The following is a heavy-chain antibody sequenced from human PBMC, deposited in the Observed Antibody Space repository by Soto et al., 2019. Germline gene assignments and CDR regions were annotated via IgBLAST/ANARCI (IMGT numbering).Heavy chain of an antibody. CDR2: VHYSGSV. J-gene: IGHJ6*02. CDR3: AREYDGGDRDYYGLDV. Sequence: PSETLSLTCTVSGGSISFDHYHWTWIRQPPGKGLEWIGYVHYSGSVLYNPSLQSRVSISVDTSKNQFSLKLSSVTAADTAVYFCAREYDGGDRDYYGLDVWGQGTTVTVSS. D-gene: IGHD2-21*02. CDR1: GGSISFDHYH. V-gene: IGHV4-30-4*01.